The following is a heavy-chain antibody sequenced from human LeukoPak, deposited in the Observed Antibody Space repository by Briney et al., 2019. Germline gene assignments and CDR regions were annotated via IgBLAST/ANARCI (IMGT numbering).Heavy chain of an antibody. CDR2: INHSGST. V-gene: IGHV4-34*01. Sequence: SETLSLTCTVSGGSISSYYWSWIRQPPGKGLEWIGEINHSGSTNYNPSLKSRLTISVDTSKNQFSLKLSSVTAADTAVYYCARGLRLLPPRFDIWGQGTMVTVSS. CDR1: GGSISSYY. D-gene: IGHD2-15*01. CDR3: ARGLRLLPPRFDI. J-gene: IGHJ3*02.